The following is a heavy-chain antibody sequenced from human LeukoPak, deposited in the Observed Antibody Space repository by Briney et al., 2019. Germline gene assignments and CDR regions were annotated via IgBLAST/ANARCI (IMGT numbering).Heavy chain of an antibody. Sequence: GGSLRLSCAASGFTFSSYTMNWVRQTPGKGLEWVSSISSSSSYIYYADSVKGRFTISRDNAKNSLYLQMNSQRAEDTAVYYCARDERYDFWSGYLYYFDYWGQGTLVTVSS. CDR3: ARDERYDFWSGYLYYFDY. D-gene: IGHD3-3*01. CDR1: GFTFSSYT. V-gene: IGHV3-21*01. J-gene: IGHJ4*02. CDR2: ISSSSSYI.